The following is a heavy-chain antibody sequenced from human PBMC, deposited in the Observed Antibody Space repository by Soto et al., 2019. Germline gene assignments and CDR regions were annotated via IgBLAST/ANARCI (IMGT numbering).Heavy chain of an antibody. Sequence: QVQLVESGGGLVKPGGSLRLSCAASGFTFSDYYMSWIRQAPGKGLEWVSYISSSSSYTNYADSVKGRFTISRDNAKNSLYLQMNSLRAEDTAVYYCARVFIAAAPRDYGMDVWGQGTTVTVSS. J-gene: IGHJ6*02. D-gene: IGHD6-13*01. CDR3: ARVFIAAAPRDYGMDV. CDR2: ISSSSSYT. CDR1: GFTFSDYY. V-gene: IGHV3-11*05.